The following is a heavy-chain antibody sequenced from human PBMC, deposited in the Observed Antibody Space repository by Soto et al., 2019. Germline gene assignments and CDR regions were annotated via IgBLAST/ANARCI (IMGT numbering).Heavy chain of an antibody. V-gene: IGHV3-30-3*01. CDR3: ARVGPALRAFDI. CDR1: GFTFSSYA. J-gene: IGHJ3*02. CDR2: ISYDGSNK. Sequence: QPXGSLRLSCAASGFTFSSYAMHWVRQAPGKGLEWVAVISYDGSNKYYADSVKGRFTISRDNSKNTLYLQMNSLRAEDTAVYYCARVGPALRAFDIWGQGTMVTVSS.